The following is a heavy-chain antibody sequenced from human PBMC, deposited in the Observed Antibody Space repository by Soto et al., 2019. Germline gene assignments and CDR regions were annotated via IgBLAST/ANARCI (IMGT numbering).Heavy chain of an antibody. J-gene: IGHJ6*03. CDR3: ATLLRGYCSGGSCPNRYYYYYYMDV. V-gene: IGHV4-34*01. D-gene: IGHD2-15*01. CDR1: GGSFSGYY. Sequence: SETLALTCAVYGGSFSGYYWSWIRQPPGKGLEWIGEINHSGSTNYNPSLKSRVTISVDTSKNQFSLKLSSVTAADTAVYYCATLLRGYCSGGSCPNRYYYYYYMDVWGKGTTVSVSS. CDR2: INHSGST.